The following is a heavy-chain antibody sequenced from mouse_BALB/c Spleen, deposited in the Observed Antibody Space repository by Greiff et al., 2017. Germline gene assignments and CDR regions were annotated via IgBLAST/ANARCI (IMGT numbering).Heavy chain of an antibody. CDR3: ARAHHYYGYRYAMDY. CDR1: GFTFSSYA. V-gene: IGHV5-6-5*01. Sequence: EVKLMESGGGLVKPGGSLKLSCAASGFTFSSYAMSWVRQTPEKRLEWVASISSGGSTYYPDSVKGRFTISRDNARNILYLQMSSLRSEDTAMYYCARAHHYYGYRYAMDYWGQGTSVTVSS. J-gene: IGHJ4*01. D-gene: IGHD1-2*01. CDR2: ISSGGST.